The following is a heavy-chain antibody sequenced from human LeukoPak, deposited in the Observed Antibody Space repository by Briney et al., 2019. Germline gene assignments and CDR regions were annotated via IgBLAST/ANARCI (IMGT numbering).Heavy chain of an antibody. CDR1: GFTFSTYS. J-gene: IGHJ6*03. CDR2: ITPTSSYI. Sequence: TGGSLRLSCAASGFTFSTYSMNWVRQAPGKGLEWVSAITPTSSYIYYEDSVKGRFTISRDNSKNTLYLQMNSVRAEDTAVYYCAKCGGILTGYYKAYLDYYCMDVWGKGTTVTISS. CDR3: AKCGGILTGYYKAYLDYYCMDV. V-gene: IGHV3-21*01. D-gene: IGHD3-9*01.